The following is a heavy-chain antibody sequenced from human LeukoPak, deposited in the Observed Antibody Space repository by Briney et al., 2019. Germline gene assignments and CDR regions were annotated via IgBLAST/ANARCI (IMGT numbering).Heavy chain of an antibody. CDR3: ATVSGRVRGVIHYFDY. V-gene: IGHV1-24*01. Sequence: GASVKVSCKVSGYTLTELSMHWVRQAPGKGLEWMGGFDPEDDETIYAQKFQGRVTMTEDTSTDTAYMELSSLRSEDTAVYYCATVSGRVRGVIHYFDYWGQGTLVTVSS. CDR2: FDPEDDET. D-gene: IGHD3-10*01. J-gene: IGHJ4*02. CDR1: GYTLTELS.